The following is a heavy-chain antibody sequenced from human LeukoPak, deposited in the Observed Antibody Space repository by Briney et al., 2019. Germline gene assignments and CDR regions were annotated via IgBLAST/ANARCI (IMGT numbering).Heavy chain of an antibody. CDR1: VDSLSSYY. CDR2: IYYSGRT. V-gene: IGHV4-59*01. J-gene: IGHJ4*02. CDR3: SRDVYIHGTDY. Sequence: PSGTLSLTCIVSVDSLSSYYWSWIRQPPGKGLEWIGYIYYSGRTNYKPRLMSGVTLPVDTSKNQFSLMLRSVHAAGTAVCYFSRDVYIHGTDYWGQGTLGTVSS. D-gene: IGHD5-18*01.